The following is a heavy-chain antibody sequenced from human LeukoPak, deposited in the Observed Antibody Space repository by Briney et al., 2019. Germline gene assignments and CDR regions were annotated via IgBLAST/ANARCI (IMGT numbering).Heavy chain of an antibody. J-gene: IGHJ4*02. CDR2: IYYSGST. Sequence: PSETLSLTCTVSGGSISSSSYYWGWIRQPPGKGLEWIGSIYYSGSTYYNPSLKSRVTISVDTSKNQFSLKLGSVTAADTAVYYCARGRGYNSFDYWGQGTLVTVSS. CDR3: ARGRGYNSFDY. CDR1: GGSISSSSYY. V-gene: IGHV4-39*07. D-gene: IGHD5-24*01.